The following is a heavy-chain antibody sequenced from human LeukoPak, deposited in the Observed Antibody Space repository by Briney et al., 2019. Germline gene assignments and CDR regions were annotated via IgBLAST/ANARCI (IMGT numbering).Heavy chain of an antibody. V-gene: IGHV3-11*01. J-gene: IGHJ3*02. D-gene: IGHD2-8*01. Sequence: GGSLRLSCAASGFTFSDYYMSWIRQAPGKGLEWVSYISSSGSTIYYADSVEGRFTISRDNAKNSLYLQMNSLRAEDTAVYYCASPYCTNGVCYGNDAFDIWGQGTMVTVSS. CDR1: GFTFSDYY. CDR2: ISSSGSTI. CDR3: ASPYCTNGVCYGNDAFDI.